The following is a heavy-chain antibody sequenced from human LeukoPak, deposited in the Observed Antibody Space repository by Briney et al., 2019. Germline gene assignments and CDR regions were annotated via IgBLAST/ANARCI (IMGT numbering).Heavy chain of an antibody. CDR1: GYTFTSYG. D-gene: IGHD3-22*01. J-gene: IGHJ4*02. CDR2: ISTYNGNT. Sequence: GASVKVSCKASGYTFTSYGISWVRQSPGQGLEWMGWISTYNGNTNYAQKVQGRVTMTTDTSTSTAYMELRSLRSDDTAVYYCARISNYYDSTGYEYWGQGTPVTVSS. V-gene: IGHV1-18*04. CDR3: ARISNYYDSTGYEY.